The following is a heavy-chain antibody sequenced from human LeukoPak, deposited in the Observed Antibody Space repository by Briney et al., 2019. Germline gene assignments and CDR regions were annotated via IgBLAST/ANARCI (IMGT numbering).Heavy chain of an antibody. CDR1: GFTFSNYG. CDR2: IWYDGSYK. CDR3: ARGKQLEDY. D-gene: IGHD6-6*01. V-gene: IGHV3-33*01. Sequence: GGSLRLSCAASGFTFSNYGTHWVRQAPGKGLEWVAVIWYDGSYKYHADSVKGRFTISRDNSMNTLYLQMNSLRAEDTAVYYCARGKQLEDYWGQGTLVTVSS. J-gene: IGHJ4*02.